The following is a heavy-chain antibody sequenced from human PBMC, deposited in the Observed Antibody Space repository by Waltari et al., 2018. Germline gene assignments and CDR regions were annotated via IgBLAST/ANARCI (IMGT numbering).Heavy chain of an antibody. CDR1: GDSITNNLYY. Sequence: QLQVQESGPGLVKPPETLSLTCTVSGDSITNNLYYWGWIRQPPGKGLEWIGIFYYGGNTYYNPSVKSRVTISVDASKNQFSLEVTSVTASDTAVYYCARFCSNTICYATVDYWGQGTLVTVSS. CDR3: ARFCSNTICYATVDY. V-gene: IGHV4-39*01. CDR2: FYYGGNT. D-gene: IGHD2-2*01. J-gene: IGHJ4*02.